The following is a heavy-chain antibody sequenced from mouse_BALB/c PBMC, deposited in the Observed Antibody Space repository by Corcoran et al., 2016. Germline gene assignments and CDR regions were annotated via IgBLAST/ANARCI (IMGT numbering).Heavy chain of an antibody. Sequence: EVQLQQSGAELVKPGASVKLSCTASGFNIKDTYMHWVKQRPEQGLEWIGRIDPANGNTKYDPKFQGKATITADTSSNTAYLQLSSLTSEDTAAYYCAPYGSRVYWYFDVWGAGTTVTVSS. CDR3: APYGSRVYWYFDV. D-gene: IGHD1-1*02. CDR2: IDPANGNT. V-gene: IGHV14-3*02. J-gene: IGHJ1*01. CDR1: GFNIKDTY.